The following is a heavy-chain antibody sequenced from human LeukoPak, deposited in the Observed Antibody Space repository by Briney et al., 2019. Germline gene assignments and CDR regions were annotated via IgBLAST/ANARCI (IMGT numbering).Heavy chain of an antibody. J-gene: IGHJ6*02. CDR1: GGSISSHY. CDR2: IYSSGST. CDR3: ARDEYYSSVYSGMDV. V-gene: IGHV4-4*07. Sequence: PSETLSLTCTVSGGSISSHYWSWIRQPAGKGLEWIGHIYSSGSTNYNPSLKSRVTMSVDTSKNQFSLKLRSVTAADTAVYYCARDEYYSSVYSGMDVWGQGTTVTVSS. D-gene: IGHD3-22*01.